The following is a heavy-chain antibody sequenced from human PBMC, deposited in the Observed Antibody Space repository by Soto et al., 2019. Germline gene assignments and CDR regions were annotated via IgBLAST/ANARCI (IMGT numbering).Heavy chain of an antibody. V-gene: IGHV3-74*01. D-gene: IGHD1-1*01. Sequence: GSLRLSCAASGFTFSNYFMHWVRQVPGEGLVWVSRMSGDGKTISYADSVKGRFTISRDNAKNTLYLQMNSLRVEDTAVYYCARTYVPGIAGFDPWGQGTLVTVSS. CDR3: ARTYVPGIAGFDP. J-gene: IGHJ5*02. CDR1: GFTFSNYF. CDR2: MSGDGKTI.